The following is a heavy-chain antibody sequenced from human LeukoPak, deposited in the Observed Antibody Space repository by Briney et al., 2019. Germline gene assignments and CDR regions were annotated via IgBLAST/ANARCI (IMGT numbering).Heavy chain of an antibody. J-gene: IGHJ5*02. Sequence: SQTLSLTCAISGDSVSSNSVGWNWIRQSPSRGLEWLGRTYYGSKWYTDYAVSVISRITINVDTSKNQFSLQLNSVTPEDTAVYYCATGGLRRSLGWFDPWGQGTLVTVSS. V-gene: IGHV6-1*01. CDR2: TYYGSKWYT. CDR3: ATGGLRRSLGWFDP. D-gene: IGHD6-13*01. CDR1: GDSVSSNSVG.